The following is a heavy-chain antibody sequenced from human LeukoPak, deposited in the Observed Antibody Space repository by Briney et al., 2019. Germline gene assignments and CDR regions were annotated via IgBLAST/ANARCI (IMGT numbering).Heavy chain of an antibody. CDR3: AREDVVLVDAVRYYYYGMDV. J-gene: IGHJ6*02. D-gene: IGHD2-8*01. V-gene: IGHV1-46*01. CDR1: GYNFISYY. Sequence: ASVTVSCKASGYNFISYYMHWVRQARGQGLEWMGIINPSDGSTSYVQKFQDRVTMTRDTSTSTVYMELSSLKSEDTAVYYCAREDVVLVDAVRYYYYGMDVWGQGTTVTVSS. CDR2: INPSDGST.